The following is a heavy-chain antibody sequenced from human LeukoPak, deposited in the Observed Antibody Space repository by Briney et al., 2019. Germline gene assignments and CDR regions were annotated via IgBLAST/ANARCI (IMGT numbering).Heavy chain of an antibody. D-gene: IGHD2-2*01. CDR3: ATGASTAMRGLDV. V-gene: IGHV1-24*01. J-gene: IGHJ6*02. Sequence: SVKVSCKVSGDSLTDLSMHWVRQAPGKGLEWMGGSDLEDGETVYAQKFEDRLIVTEDTSTGTAYMELRSLTSEDTALYYCATGASTAMRGLDVWGQGTTVTVSS. CDR1: GDSLTDLS. CDR2: SDLEDGET.